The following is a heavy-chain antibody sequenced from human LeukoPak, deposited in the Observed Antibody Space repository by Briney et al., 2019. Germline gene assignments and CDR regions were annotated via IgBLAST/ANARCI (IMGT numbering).Heavy chain of an antibody. CDR2: ISGDGDIT. V-gene: IGHV3-43*02. CDR1: GFTFDDYA. J-gene: IGHJ4*02. CDR3: AKEPHYYDSSGYY. D-gene: IGHD3-22*01. Sequence: PGGSLRLSCAASGFTFDDYAMHWVRQAPGKGLEWVSLISGDGDITYYTGSVKGRFTISRDNRKNSLYLQMSSLRTEDTALYYCAKEPHYYDSSGYYWGQGTLVTVSS.